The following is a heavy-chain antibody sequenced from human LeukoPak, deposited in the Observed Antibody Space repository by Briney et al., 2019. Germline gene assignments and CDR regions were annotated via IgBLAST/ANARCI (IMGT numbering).Heavy chain of an antibody. CDR3: ARSYYYDSSHTVDY. CDR2: ISYDGSNK. V-gene: IGHV3-30-3*01. Sequence: GGSLRLSCAASGFTFSSYAMHWVRQAPGKGLEWVAVISYDGSNKYYADSVKGRFTISRDNSKNTLYLQMNSLRAEDTAVYYCARSYYYDSSHTVDYWGQGTLVTVSS. J-gene: IGHJ4*02. D-gene: IGHD3-22*01. CDR1: GFTFSSYA.